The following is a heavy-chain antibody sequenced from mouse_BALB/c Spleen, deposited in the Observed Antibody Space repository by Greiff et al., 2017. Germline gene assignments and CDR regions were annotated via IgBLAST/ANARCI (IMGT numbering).Heavy chain of an antibody. D-gene: IGHD1-2*01. J-gene: IGHJ2*01. CDR2: ISNGGGST. V-gene: IGHV5-12-2*01. CDR1: GFTFSSYT. Sequence: EVKVEESGGGLVQPGGSLKLSCAASGFTFSSYTMSWVRQTPEKRLEWVAYISNGGGSTYYPDTVKGRFTISRDNAKNTLYLQMSSLKSEDTAMYYCARHTTAGRYYFDYWGQGTTLTVSS. CDR3: ARHTTAGRYYFDY.